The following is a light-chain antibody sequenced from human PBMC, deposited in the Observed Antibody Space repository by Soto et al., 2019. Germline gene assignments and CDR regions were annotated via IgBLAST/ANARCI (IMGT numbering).Light chain of an antibody. Sequence: EIVLTQSPATLSLSPVERATLSCRARQSISSYLAWYQQKPGQAPRLLIYDASNRATGIPARFSGSGSGTDFTLTISSLESEDFAVYYCQQRSNFITFGQGTRLEIK. V-gene: IGKV3-11*01. CDR1: QSISSY. J-gene: IGKJ5*01. CDR2: DAS. CDR3: QQRSNFIT.